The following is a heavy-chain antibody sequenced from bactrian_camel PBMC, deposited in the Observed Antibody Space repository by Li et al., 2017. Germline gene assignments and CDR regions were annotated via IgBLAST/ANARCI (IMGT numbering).Heavy chain of an antibody. CDR1: GFRTEYNC. J-gene: IGHJ4*01. V-gene: IGHV3S63*01. CDR3: ALDDGCHYDCYPSRGH. D-gene: IGHD3*01. CDR2: IDGNGDT. Sequence: VQLVESGGGSVQAGGTLRLSCVGSGFRTEYNCMGWFRQAPGEEREGVATIDGNGDTSYADSVKGRFTISKDNVKNTLYLQLNNLKPEDTAMYHCALDDGCHYDCYPSRGHWGQ.